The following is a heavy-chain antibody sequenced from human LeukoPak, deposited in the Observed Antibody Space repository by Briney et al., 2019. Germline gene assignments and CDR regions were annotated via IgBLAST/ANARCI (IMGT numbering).Heavy chain of an antibody. D-gene: IGHD5-18*01. V-gene: IGHV3-9*01. CDR1: GFIFEDYG. J-gene: IGHJ4*02. Sequence: GGSLRLSCTDYGFIFEDYGMHWVRQRPGKGLEWVSGISWNSDTTAYADSVKGRFTISRDNAKNSLYLQMDTLGPEDTALYYCAKGRKYRYGQGIFQYYFDSWGQGALVTVSS. CDR3: AKGRKYRYGQGIFQYYFDS. CDR2: ISWNSDTT.